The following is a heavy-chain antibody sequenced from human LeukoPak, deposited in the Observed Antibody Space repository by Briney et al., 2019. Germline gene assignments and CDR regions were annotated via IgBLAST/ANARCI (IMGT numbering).Heavy chain of an antibody. CDR2: ISSSSSYI. Sequence: GGSLRLSCEASGFIFSSYSMNWVRQAPGKGLQWVSSISSSSSYIYYADSVKGRFTISRDNAKNSLFLQMDSLRSEDTAVYYCASDSSSGNYFGIDVWGQGTTVTVSS. CDR1: GFIFSSYS. J-gene: IGHJ6*02. D-gene: IGHD6-13*01. V-gene: IGHV3-21*01. CDR3: ASDSSSGNYFGIDV.